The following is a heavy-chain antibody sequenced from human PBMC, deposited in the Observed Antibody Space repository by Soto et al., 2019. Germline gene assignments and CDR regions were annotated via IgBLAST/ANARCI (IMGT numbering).Heavy chain of an antibody. J-gene: IGHJ6*02. Sequence: SETLSLTCTVSGGSISSYYWSWIRQPPGKGLEWIGYIYYSGSTNYNPSLKSRVTISVDTSKNQFSLKLSSVTAADTAVYYCARDRALTGYLTYYYYYGMDVWGQGTTVTVSS. D-gene: IGHD3-9*01. CDR1: GGSISSYY. V-gene: IGHV4-59*01. CDR3: ARDRALTGYLTYYYYYGMDV. CDR2: IYYSGST.